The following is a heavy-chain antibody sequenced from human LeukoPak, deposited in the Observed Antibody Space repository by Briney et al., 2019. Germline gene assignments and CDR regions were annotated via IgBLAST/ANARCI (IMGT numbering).Heavy chain of an antibody. CDR1: GGSFSGYY. CDR3: ARCGGAPDWFDP. Sequence: SETLSLTCAVYGGSFSGYYWSWIRQPPGKGLEWIGYIYYSGSTNYNPSLKSRVTISVDTSKNQFSLKLSSVTAADTAVYYCARCGGAPDWFDPWGQGTLVTVSS. V-gene: IGHV4-59*01. D-gene: IGHD3-16*01. CDR2: IYYSGST. J-gene: IGHJ5*02.